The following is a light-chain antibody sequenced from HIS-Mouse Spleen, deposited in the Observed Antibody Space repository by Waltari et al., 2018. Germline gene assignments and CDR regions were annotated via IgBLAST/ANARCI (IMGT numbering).Light chain of an antibody. J-gene: IGKJ3*01. CDR2: LGS. CDR3: MQALQTPFT. Sequence: DIVMTQSPLSLPVTPGQPASISCSSSQSLLQSNGYNYLDWYLQKPGQSPQLLIYLGSNRASGVPDRFSGSGSGTDFTLKISRVEAEDVGVYYCMQALQTPFTFGPGTKVDIK. CDR1: QSLLQSNGYNY. V-gene: IGKV2-28*01.